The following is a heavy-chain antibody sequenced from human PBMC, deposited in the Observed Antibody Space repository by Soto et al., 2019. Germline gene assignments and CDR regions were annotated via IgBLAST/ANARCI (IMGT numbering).Heavy chain of an antibody. Sequence: QVQLQESGPGLVKPSQTLSLTCTVSGGSISSGDYYWSWIRQPPGKGLEWIGYIYYSGSTYYNPSLKSRVTISVDTSKNQFSLKLSSVTAADTAVYYCARAPLTMIEVKGWFDPWGQGTLVTVSS. CDR1: GGSISSGDYY. D-gene: IGHD3-22*01. CDR2: IYYSGST. V-gene: IGHV4-30-4*01. J-gene: IGHJ5*02. CDR3: ARAPLTMIEVKGWFDP.